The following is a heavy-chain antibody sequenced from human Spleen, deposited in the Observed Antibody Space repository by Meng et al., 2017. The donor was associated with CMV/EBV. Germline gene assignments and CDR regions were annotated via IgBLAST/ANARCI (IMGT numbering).Heavy chain of an antibody. J-gene: IGHJ5*02. V-gene: IGHV3-23*01. CDR1: GFAFNIYA. CDR3: AKDSHYIVVNNYFDP. CDR2: VVGSSGNT. D-gene: IGHD5-12*01. Sequence: GGSLRLSCAASGFAFNIYAMSWVRQAPGKGLEWVSTVVGSSGNTYYADSVKGRFTISRDNSKNTLYLQMNSLRAEDTALYYCAKDSHYIVVNNYFDPWGQGTLVTVSS.